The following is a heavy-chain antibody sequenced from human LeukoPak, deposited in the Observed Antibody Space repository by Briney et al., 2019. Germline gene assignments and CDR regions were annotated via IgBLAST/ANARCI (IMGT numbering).Heavy chain of an antibody. V-gene: IGHV5-51*01. CDR3: ARTAYCGGDCLNFDY. CDR1: GYSFTSYW. D-gene: IGHD2-21*02. Sequence: GESLKISCKGSGYSFTSYWIGWVRQMPGKGLEWMGIIYPGDSDTRYSPSFQGQVTISADKSISTAYLQRSSLKASDTAMYYCARTAYCGGDCLNFDYWGQGTLVTVSS. J-gene: IGHJ4*02. CDR2: IYPGDSDT.